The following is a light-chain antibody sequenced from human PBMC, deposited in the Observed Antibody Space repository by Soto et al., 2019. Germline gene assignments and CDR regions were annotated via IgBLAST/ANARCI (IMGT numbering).Light chain of an antibody. J-gene: IGKJ1*01. Sequence: DIKMTQSPSTLSGSVGDTVTITFRASQTISSWLAWYQQKPGKAPKLLIYKASTLKSGVPSRFSGSGSGTEFTLTINSLQPDDFATYYCQHYNSYSEAFGQGTKVDI. V-gene: IGKV1-5*03. CDR1: QTISSW. CDR3: QHYNSYSEA. CDR2: KAS.